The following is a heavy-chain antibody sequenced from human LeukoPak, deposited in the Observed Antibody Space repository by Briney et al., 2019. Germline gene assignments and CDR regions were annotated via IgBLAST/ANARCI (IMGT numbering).Heavy chain of an antibody. CDR2: ISYDGSNK. Sequence: GGSLRLSCAASGFTFSSYAMHWVRQAPGKGLEWVAVISYDGSNKYYADSVKGRFTISRDNSKNTLYLQMNSLRAEDTAVYYCARGRITTIVVGDDAFDIWGQGTMVTVSS. J-gene: IGHJ3*02. D-gene: IGHD3-22*01. CDR3: ARGRITTIVVGDDAFDI. CDR1: GFTFSSYA. V-gene: IGHV3-30-3*01.